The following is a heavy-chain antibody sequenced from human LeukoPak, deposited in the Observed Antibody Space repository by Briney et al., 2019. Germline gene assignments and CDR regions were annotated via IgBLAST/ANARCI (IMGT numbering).Heavy chain of an antibody. D-gene: IGHD2-15*01. CDR3: ATPIGLGRYYQH. CDR2: FDPEDGET. CDR1: GYTLTELS. V-gene: IGHV1-24*01. J-gene: IGHJ4*02. Sequence: GASVKVSCKVSGYTLTELSMHWVRQAPGQGLEWMGGFDPEDGETIYAQKFQGRVTMTEDTSTDTAYTELSSLRSENTAVYYCATPIGLGRYYQHWGQGTLVTVSS.